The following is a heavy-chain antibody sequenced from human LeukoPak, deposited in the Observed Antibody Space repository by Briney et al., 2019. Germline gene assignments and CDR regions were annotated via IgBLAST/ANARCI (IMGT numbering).Heavy chain of an antibody. V-gene: IGHV4-59*12. CDR3: ARRKVPNAFDI. CDR2: IYYSGST. Sequence: PSETLSLTCTVSGGSISSYYWSWIRQPPGKGLEWIGYIYYSGSTNYNPSLKSRVTISVDTSKNQFSLKLSSVTAADTAVYYCARRKVPNAFDIWGQGTMVTVSS. CDR1: GGSISSYY. J-gene: IGHJ3*02.